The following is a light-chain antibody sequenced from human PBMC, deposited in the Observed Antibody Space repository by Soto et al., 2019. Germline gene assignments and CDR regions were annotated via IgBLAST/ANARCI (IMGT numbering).Light chain of an antibody. V-gene: IGKV3-11*01. Sequence: EIVLTQSPATLSLSPGERATLSCRASQSISYYLAWYQQRPGQAPRLLIFDASNKATGIQARFSASGSGTDFTLTISSLEPEDVGVYYCQQRSNWRGTFGGGTKVEIK. CDR3: QQRSNWRGT. CDR2: DAS. J-gene: IGKJ4*01. CDR1: QSISYY.